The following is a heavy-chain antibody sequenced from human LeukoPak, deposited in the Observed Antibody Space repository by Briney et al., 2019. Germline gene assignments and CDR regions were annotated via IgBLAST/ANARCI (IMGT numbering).Heavy chain of an antibody. V-gene: IGHV3-30*04. Sequence: GGSLRLSCAASGCTFSSYAMHWVRQAPGKGLEWVAVILYDGSNKYYADSVKGRFTISRDISKNTLYLQMNSLRAEDTAVYYCARENFDYGDYVIDYWGQGTLVTVSS. D-gene: IGHD4-17*01. CDR3: ARENFDYGDYVIDY. CDR2: ILYDGSNK. CDR1: GCTFSSYA. J-gene: IGHJ4*02.